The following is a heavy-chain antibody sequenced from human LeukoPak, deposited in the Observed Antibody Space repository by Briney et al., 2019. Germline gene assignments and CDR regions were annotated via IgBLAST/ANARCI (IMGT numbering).Heavy chain of an antibody. V-gene: IGHV4-34*01. CDR1: GGSFSGYY. D-gene: IGHD3-10*01. Sequence: SETLSLTCAVYGGSFSGYYWRWLRQPPGKGLEWIGEIKHSGSTNYNPSLKSRVTISVDTSKNQFSLKLSSVTAADTAVYYCARVPFAYYGSGSYRFDYWGQGTLVTVSS. J-gene: IGHJ4*02. CDR3: ARVPFAYYGSGSYRFDY. CDR2: IKHSGST.